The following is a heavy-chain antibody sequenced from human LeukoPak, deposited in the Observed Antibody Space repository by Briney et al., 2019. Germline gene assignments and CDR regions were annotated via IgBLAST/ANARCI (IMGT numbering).Heavy chain of an antibody. CDR3: AKSSTPQWLVEGYYFDY. Sequence: GGSLRLSCAASGFTFSSYGMHWVRQAPGKGLEWVAVISYDGSNKYYADSVKGRFTISRDNSKNTLYLQMNSLRAEDTAVYYCAKSSTPQWLVEGYYFDYWGQGTLVTVSS. V-gene: IGHV3-30*18. CDR1: GFTFSSYG. D-gene: IGHD6-19*01. J-gene: IGHJ4*02. CDR2: ISYDGSNK.